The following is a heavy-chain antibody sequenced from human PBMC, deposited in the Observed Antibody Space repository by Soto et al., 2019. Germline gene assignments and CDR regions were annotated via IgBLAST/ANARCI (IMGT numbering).Heavy chain of an antibody. D-gene: IGHD3-3*01. CDR3: AKECRYDFWSGYYSPYYYYYMDV. CDR1: GFTFSSYG. V-gene: IGHV3-30*18. Sequence: GESLKISCAASGFTFSSYGMHWVRQAPGKGLEWVAVISYDGSNKYYADSVKGRFTISRDNSKNTLYLQMNSLRAEDTAVYYCAKECRYDFWSGYYSPYYYYYMDVWGKGTTVTVSS. J-gene: IGHJ6*03. CDR2: ISYDGSNK.